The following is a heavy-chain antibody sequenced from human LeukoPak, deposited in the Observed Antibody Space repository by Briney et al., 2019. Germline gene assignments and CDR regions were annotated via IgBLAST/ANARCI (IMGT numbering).Heavy chain of an antibody. CDR2: ISVYNGNA. CDR3: ARDTEYSSSFLDQ. CDR1: GYTFTNFA. Sequence: GASVKVSFTASGYTFTNFAISWVRHVPGQGLEWMGWISVYNGNANSAQNFKDRVTLTTDKSTSTAYMELRGLRSDDTAMYFCARDTEYSSSFLDQWGQGTLVTVSS. V-gene: IGHV1-18*01. J-gene: IGHJ4*02. D-gene: IGHD2/OR15-2a*01.